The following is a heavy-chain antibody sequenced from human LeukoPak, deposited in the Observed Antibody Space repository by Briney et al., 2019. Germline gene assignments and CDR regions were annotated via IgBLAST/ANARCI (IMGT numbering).Heavy chain of an antibody. CDR2: IYYSGST. Sequence: SETLSLTCTVSGGSISNYYWSWIRQAPGKGLEWIGYIYYSGSTNYNPSLKSRVTISVDTSKNQFSLKLSSVTAADTAVYYCAGLAVADDFDYWGQGTLVTVSS. CDR1: GGSISNYY. V-gene: IGHV4-59*08. J-gene: IGHJ4*02. CDR3: AGLAVADDFDY. D-gene: IGHD6-19*01.